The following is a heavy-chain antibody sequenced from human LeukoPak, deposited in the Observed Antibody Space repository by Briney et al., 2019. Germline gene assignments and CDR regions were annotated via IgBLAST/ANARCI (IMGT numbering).Heavy chain of an antibody. CDR3: ARGSPVLRYFDWWWFDP. Sequence: PSETLSLTCTVSGGSISSGGYYWSWIRQHPGKGLEWIGYIYYSGSTYYNPSLKSRVTISVDTSKNQFSLKLSSVTAADTAVYYCARGSPVLRYFDWWWFDPWGQGTPVTVSS. CDR1: GGSISSGGYY. J-gene: IGHJ5*02. V-gene: IGHV4-31*03. D-gene: IGHD3-9*01. CDR2: IYYSGST.